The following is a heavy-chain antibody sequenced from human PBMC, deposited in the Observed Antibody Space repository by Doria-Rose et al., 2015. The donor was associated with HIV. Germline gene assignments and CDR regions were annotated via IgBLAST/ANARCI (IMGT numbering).Heavy chain of an antibody. CDR2: IFSGDER. CDR1: GVSLSSPGMG. J-gene: IGHJ4*02. Sequence: QVTLKEPGPVLVKPTETLTLTCTVSGVSLSSPGMGVSWIRQPPGKALEWLANIFSGDERSYTPSLKSRLTISRGTSKSQVVLTMTDMDPVDTATYYCALVKSGRWYHKYYFDFWGQGTLVIVSA. V-gene: IGHV2-26*01. CDR3: ALVKSGRWYHKYYFDF. D-gene: IGHD6-13*01.